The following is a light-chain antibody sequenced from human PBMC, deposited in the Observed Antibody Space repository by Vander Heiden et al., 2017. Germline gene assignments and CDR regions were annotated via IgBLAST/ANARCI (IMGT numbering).Light chain of an antibody. V-gene: IGKV3-20*01. CDR2: RAS. Sequence: EFVLTQSPGTLPLSPGERATLSCRASQGVTSRFLAWYQQKSGQAPRLLIYRASSRATGVPDRFSGSGSGTDYTLTISRLEPEDFGVYYCQQYGSSSWTFGQGTNVEIK. CDR1: QGVTSRF. J-gene: IGKJ1*01. CDR3: QQYGSSSWT.